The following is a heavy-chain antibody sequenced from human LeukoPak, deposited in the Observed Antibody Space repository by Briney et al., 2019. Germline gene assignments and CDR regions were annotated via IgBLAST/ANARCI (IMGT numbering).Heavy chain of an antibody. CDR3: AKCGNSGCHLIDY. D-gene: IGHD5-12*01. CDR1: GFTFTTNA. V-gene: IGHV3-23*01. J-gene: IGHJ4*02. Sequence: PGGYLRLSCAASGFTFTTNAMSWVRQAPGKGREWVSAISGRTGATYYADSEKGRFTISRDNSKSTLYLQMDSLRAEDTAVYYCAKCGNSGCHLIDYWGQGTLVTVSS. CDR2: ISGRTGAT.